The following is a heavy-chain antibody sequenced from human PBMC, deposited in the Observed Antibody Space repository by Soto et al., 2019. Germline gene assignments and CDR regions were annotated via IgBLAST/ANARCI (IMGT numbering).Heavy chain of an antibody. CDR3: AKGVELDV. V-gene: IGHV3-23*01. Sequence: VLLLESGGGLVQPGGSLRLSCEASGFSFSSFAMNWVRQAPGKGLEWVSAIGDSGASTYYADSVEGRFTISRDNSRNTLYLQLNSLRAEDTAVYYCAKGVELDVWGNGTTVTVSS. J-gene: IGHJ6*04. CDR2: IGDSGAST. D-gene: IGHD1-26*01. CDR1: GFSFSSFA.